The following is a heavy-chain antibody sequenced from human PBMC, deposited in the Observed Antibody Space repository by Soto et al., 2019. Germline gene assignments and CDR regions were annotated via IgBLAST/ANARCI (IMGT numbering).Heavy chain of an antibody. CDR3: AKPQQLSFDY. J-gene: IGHJ4*02. CDR2: ISYDGSNK. D-gene: IGHD6-13*01. CDR1: GLSFSSYG. V-gene: IGHV3-30*18. Sequence: AGSMGICCAASGLSFSSYGMHGVRQAPGKGLEWVAVISYDGSNKHYADSVKGRFTISRDNSKNTLYLQINSLRAEDTAVYYCAKPQQLSFDYWGQGTLVTVSS.